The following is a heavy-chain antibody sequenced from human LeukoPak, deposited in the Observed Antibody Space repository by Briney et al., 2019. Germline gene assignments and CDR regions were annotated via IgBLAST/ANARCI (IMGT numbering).Heavy chain of an antibody. CDR2: MNPNSGNT. Sequence: ASVKVSCKASGYTFTNYDSNWVRQATGQGLEWMGWMNPNSGNTGYAQKFQGRVTMTRNTSISTAYMELSSLRSEDTAVYYCARGLISYYDSSGYDWGQGTLVTVSS. D-gene: IGHD3-22*01. J-gene: IGHJ4*02. CDR3: ARGLISYYDSSGYD. V-gene: IGHV1-8*01. CDR1: GYTFTNYD.